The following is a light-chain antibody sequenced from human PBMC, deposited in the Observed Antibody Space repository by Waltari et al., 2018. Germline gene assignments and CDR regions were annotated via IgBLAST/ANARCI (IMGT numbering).Light chain of an antibody. V-gene: IGKV1-5*03. CDR3: QQYNSYVLT. CDR2: KAS. Sequence: DIQMTQSPSTLSASVGDRVTITCRASQSISSWFAWYQQKPGKAPKLLIYKASTLESGVPSRFSGSGSGTEFTLTISSLQPDDFATYYCQQYNSYVLTFGGGTKVEIK. J-gene: IGKJ4*01. CDR1: QSISSW.